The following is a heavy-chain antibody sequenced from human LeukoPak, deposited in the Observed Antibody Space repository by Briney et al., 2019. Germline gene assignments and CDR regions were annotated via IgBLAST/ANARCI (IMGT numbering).Heavy chain of an antibody. Sequence: RSGGSLRLSCAASGFTFDDYGMSWVRQAPGKGLEWVSAISGSGGSTYYADSVKGRFIMSRDNSKNTLYLQMNSLRVEDTAVYYCAKIGWDDAFDIWGQGTMVTVSS. CDR2: ISGSGGST. CDR3: AKIGWDDAFDI. J-gene: IGHJ3*02. CDR1: GFTFDDYG. D-gene: IGHD6-19*01. V-gene: IGHV3-23*01.